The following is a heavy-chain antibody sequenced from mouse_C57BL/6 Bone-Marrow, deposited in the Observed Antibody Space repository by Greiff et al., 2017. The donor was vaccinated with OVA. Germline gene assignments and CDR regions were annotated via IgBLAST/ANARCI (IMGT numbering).Heavy chain of an antibody. CDR2: SRNKANDYTT. CDR1: GFTFSDFY. CDR3: ARDAPGGYFDY. J-gene: IGHJ2*01. Sequence: EVMLVESGGGLVQSGRSLRLSCATSGFTFSDFYMEWVRQAPGKGLEWIAASRNKANDYTTEYSASVKGRFIVSRDTSQSILYLQMNALRAEDTAIYYCARDAPGGYFDYWGQGTTLTVSS. V-gene: IGHV7-1*01.